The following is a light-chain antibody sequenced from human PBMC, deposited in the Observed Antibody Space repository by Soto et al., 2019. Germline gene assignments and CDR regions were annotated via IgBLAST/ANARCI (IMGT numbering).Light chain of an antibody. V-gene: IGLV1-40*01. CDR2: GNN. J-gene: IGLJ2*01. CDR1: SSNIGAGYD. CDR3: QSYDSSLSVVV. Sequence: QSVLTQPPSVSGAPGQRVTISCTGSSSNIGAGYDVHWYQQLPGTAPKLLIYGNNNRPSGVPDRFSGSKSGTSASLAITGLQAEDEADYYCQSYDSSLSVVVFGGGNKLTVL.